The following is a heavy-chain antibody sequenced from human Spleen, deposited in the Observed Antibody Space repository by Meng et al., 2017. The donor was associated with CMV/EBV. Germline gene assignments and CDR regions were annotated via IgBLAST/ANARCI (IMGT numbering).Heavy chain of an antibody. CDR3: ARTYDTLTPFDY. J-gene: IGHJ4*02. D-gene: IGHD3-9*01. Sequence: GGSLRLSCAASGFTFSTLAMSWVRQAPGKGLEWVSSISGSGSSTYYADSVKGRFSISRDNSKNTLYLQINSLRAEHTAVYYCARTYDTLTPFDYWGQGTLVTVSS. V-gene: IGHV3-23*01. CDR1: GFTFSTLA. CDR2: ISGSGSST.